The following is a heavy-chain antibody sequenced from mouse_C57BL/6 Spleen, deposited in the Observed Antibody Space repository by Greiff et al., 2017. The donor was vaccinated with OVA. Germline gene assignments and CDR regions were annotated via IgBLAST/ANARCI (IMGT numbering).Heavy chain of an antibody. V-gene: IGHV5-17*01. Sequence: EVKLVESGGGLVKPGGSLTLSCAASGFTFSDYGMHWVRQAPENGLEWVAYISSGSSTIYYADTVKGRFTITRDNAKNTLFLQMTSLRSEDTAMYYCARPGDYDVFGYWGQGTTLTVSS. D-gene: IGHD2-4*01. J-gene: IGHJ2*01. CDR3: ARPGDYDVFGY. CDR2: ISSGSSTI. CDR1: GFTFSDYG.